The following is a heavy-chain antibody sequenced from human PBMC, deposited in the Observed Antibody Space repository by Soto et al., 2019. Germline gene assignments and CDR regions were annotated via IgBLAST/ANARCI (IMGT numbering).Heavy chain of an antibody. CDR2: IYYSGST. D-gene: IGHD3-3*01. Sequence: PSETLSLTCTVSGGSISSYYWSWIRQPPGKGLEWIGYIYYSGSTNYNPSLKSRVTISVDTSKNQFSLKLSSVTAADTAVYYCASSYAYYDFWSGAYNWFDPWGQGTLVTVSS. J-gene: IGHJ5*02. CDR1: GGSISSYY. CDR3: ASSYAYYDFWSGAYNWFDP. V-gene: IGHV4-59*01.